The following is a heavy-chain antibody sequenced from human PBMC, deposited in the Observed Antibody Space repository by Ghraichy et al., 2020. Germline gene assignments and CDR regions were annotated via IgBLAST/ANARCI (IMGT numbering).Heavy chain of an antibody. CDR1: GFTFSSYG. V-gene: IGHV3-30*18. J-gene: IGHJ4*02. Sequence: GGSLRLSCAASGFTFSSYGMHWVRQAPGKGLEWVAVISYDGSNKYYADSVKGRFTISRDNSKNTLYLQMNSLRAEDTAVYYCAKDHDLRFLEWSYFDYWGQGTLVTVSS. D-gene: IGHD3-3*01. CDR3: AKDHDLRFLEWSYFDY. CDR2: ISYDGSNK.